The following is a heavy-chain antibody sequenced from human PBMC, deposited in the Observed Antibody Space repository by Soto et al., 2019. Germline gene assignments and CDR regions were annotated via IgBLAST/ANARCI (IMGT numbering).Heavy chain of an antibody. CDR1: GFTFSSYG. CDR2: ISYDGSNK. CDR3: AKDLLFRSWDLNWFGP. Sequence: QVQLVESGGGVVQPGRSLRLSCAASGFTFSSYGMHWVRQAPGKGLEWVAVISYDGSNKYYADSVKGRFTISRDNSKNTLYLQMNSLRAEDTAVYYCAKDLLFRSWDLNWFGPWGQGTLVTVSS. D-gene: IGHD6-13*01. V-gene: IGHV3-30*18. J-gene: IGHJ5*02.